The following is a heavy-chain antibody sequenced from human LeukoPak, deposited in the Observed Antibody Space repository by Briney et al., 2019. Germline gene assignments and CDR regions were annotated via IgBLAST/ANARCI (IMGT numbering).Heavy chain of an antibody. Sequence: ASVKVSCKASGYTFTSYGISWVRQAPGQGLEWMGWISGYNDNTNYAQKLQGRVTMTTDTSTSTAYMELRSLRSDDTAVYYCAGEDIVVVVAAVWGQGTLVTVSS. CDR2: ISGYNDNT. CDR3: AGEDIVVVVAAV. J-gene: IGHJ4*02. V-gene: IGHV1-18*01. CDR1: GYTFTSYG. D-gene: IGHD2-15*01.